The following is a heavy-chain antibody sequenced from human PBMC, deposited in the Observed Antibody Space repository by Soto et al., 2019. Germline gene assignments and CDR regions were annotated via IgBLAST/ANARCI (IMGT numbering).Heavy chain of an antibody. J-gene: IGHJ6*03. Sequence: QVQLQQWGAGLLKPSETLSLTCAVYGGSFSGYQWSWIRQTPGKGLEWIGEINDSGNINYNPSLKSLVSLLLDTPKTQISLKVRAVTAAASAVYYSTRGLILLFVELSRRGGYFYFMDVWGKGNTVTV. CDR3: TRGLILLFVELSRRGGYFYFMDV. D-gene: IGHD3-10*01. CDR2: INDSGNI. CDR1: GGSFSGYQ. V-gene: IGHV4-34*01.